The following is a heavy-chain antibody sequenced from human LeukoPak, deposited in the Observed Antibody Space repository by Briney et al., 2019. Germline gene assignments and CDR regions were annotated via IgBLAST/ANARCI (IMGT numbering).Heavy chain of an antibody. D-gene: IGHD3-9*01. Sequence: ASVKVSCKPCGYTFTSSPLHWVRQAPGQRLEWMGWINTRNGDTRYSQKFQGRVTFTRDTSATTSYMELSSLTSEDTAVYYCARDIHDWSSDYWGQGTLVTVSS. CDR3: ARDIHDWSSDY. J-gene: IGHJ4*02. V-gene: IGHV1-3*04. CDR2: INTRNGDT. CDR1: GYTFTSSP.